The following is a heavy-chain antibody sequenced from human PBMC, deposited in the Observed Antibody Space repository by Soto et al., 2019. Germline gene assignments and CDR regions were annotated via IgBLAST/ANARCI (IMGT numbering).Heavy chain of an antibody. Sequence: QVQLVQSGAEVKKPGSSVKVSCKASGGTFSSYTISWVRQAPGQGLEWMGRIIPILGIANYAQKFQGRVTITADKSTSTAYMELSSLRSEDTAVYYCAEEASGPGGGSSGWYDYWGQGTLVTVSS. D-gene: IGHD6-19*01. V-gene: IGHV1-69*02. CDR3: AEEASGPGGGSSGWYDY. J-gene: IGHJ4*02. CDR1: GGTFSSYT. CDR2: IIPILGIA.